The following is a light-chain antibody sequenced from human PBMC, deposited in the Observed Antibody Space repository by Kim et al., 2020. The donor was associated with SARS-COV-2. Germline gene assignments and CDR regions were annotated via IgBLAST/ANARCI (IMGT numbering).Light chain of an antibody. V-gene: IGLV2-11*01. J-gene: IGLJ1*01. CDR2: DVN. CDR3: CSYAGSSYV. Sequence: PGQSVTISCTGTSSDVCGYNYVSWFQHYPGKAPKLIICDVNKRPSGVPDRFSGSKSGNTASLTISGLQAEDEADYYCCSYAGSSYVFGTGTQLTVL. CDR1: SSDVCGYNY.